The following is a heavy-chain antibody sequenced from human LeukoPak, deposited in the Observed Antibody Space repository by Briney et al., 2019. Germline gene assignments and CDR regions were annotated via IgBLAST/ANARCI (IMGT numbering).Heavy chain of an antibody. Sequence: GGSLRLSCAASGFTFSTYAMTWVRQAPGKGLEWVSAISGSGGSTYYADSVKGRFTISRDNSKDTLSLQMNSLRVEDAAVYYCARAPNKWNAREGLFDLWGRGTLVSVSS. J-gene: IGHJ2*01. D-gene: IGHD1-20*01. CDR2: ISGSGGST. CDR1: GFTFSTYA. V-gene: IGHV3-23*01. CDR3: ARAPNKWNAREGLFDL.